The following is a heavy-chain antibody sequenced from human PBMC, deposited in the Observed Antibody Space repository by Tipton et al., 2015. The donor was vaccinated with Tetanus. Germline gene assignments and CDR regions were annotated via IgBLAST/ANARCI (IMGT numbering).Heavy chain of an antibody. V-gene: IGHV4-34*01. J-gene: IGHJ4*02. CDR2: INHSGST. CDR1: GDSISGYY. CDR3: ARGPPRLQFSY. D-gene: IGHD5-24*01. Sequence: TLSLTCTVSGDSISGYYWIWIRQPPGKGLEWIGEINHSGSTNYSPSLKSRVTISVDTSKNQFSLRLSSVTAADTAVYYCARGPPRLQFSYWGQGTLVTVSS.